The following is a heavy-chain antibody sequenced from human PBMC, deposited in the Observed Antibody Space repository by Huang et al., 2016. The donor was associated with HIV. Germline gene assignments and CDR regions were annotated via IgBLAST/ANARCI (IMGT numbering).Heavy chain of an antibody. D-gene: IGHD2-15*01. Sequence: QVHLVESGGGVVQPGGSLRLSCAASGFKLSGFGMHWVRQAPGKGVEWVAVSAYDGRSKFYTDSVKGRFTISRDNSDNTLSLQMKGLRPDDTAVYYCAKESRWFSDFDHWGQGVLVSVSS. J-gene: IGHJ4*02. V-gene: IGHV3-30*18. CDR2: SAYDGRSK. CDR3: AKESRWFSDFDH. CDR1: GFKLSGFG.